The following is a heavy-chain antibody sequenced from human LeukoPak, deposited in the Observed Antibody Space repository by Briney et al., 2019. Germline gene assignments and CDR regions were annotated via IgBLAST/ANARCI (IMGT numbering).Heavy chain of an antibody. CDR3: ARDLDGGYSYGYLYY. D-gene: IGHD5-18*01. CDR1: GYTFTGYY. J-gene: IGHJ4*02. CDR2: INPNSGGT. Sequence: ASVKVSCKASGYTFTGYYMHWVRQAPGQGLEWMGWINPNSGGTNYAQKFQGRVTMTRDTSTSTVYMELSSLRSEDTAVYYCARDLDGGYSYGYLYYWGQGTLVTVSS. V-gene: IGHV1-2*02.